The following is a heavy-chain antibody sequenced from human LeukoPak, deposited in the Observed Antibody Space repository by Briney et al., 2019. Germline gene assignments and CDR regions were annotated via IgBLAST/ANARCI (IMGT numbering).Heavy chain of an antibody. Sequence: PGGSLRLSCAASGFTFSSYAMHWVRQAPGKGLEYVSAISSNGGSTYYANSVKGRFTISRDNSKNTLYLQMGSLRAEDMAVYYCARGMVSPDYWGHGTLVTVSS. CDR1: GFTFSSYA. CDR2: ISSNGGST. CDR3: ARGMVSPDY. V-gene: IGHV3-64*01. J-gene: IGHJ4*01. D-gene: IGHD5-18*01.